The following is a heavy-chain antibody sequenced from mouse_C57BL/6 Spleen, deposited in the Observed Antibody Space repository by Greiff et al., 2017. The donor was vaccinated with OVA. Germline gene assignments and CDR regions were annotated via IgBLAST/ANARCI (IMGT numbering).Heavy chain of an antibody. Sequence: QVQLQQSGAELVRPGASVTLSCKASGYTFTDYEMHWVKQTPVHGLEWIGAIDPETGGTAYNQKFKGKAILTADKSSSTAYIELRSLTSEDSAVYYCTRQGYYGRATGTWFAYWGQGTLVTVSA. J-gene: IGHJ3*01. CDR2: IDPETGGT. CDR3: TRQGYYGRATGTWFAY. CDR1: GYTFTDYE. V-gene: IGHV1-15*01. D-gene: IGHD1-1*01.